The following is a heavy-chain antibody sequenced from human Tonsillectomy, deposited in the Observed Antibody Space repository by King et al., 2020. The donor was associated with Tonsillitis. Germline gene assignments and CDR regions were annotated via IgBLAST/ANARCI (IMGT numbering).Heavy chain of an antibody. CDR2: ISGYNDNT. Sequence: VQLVESGAEVKKPGASVKVSCTASGYTFTSYGISWVRQAPGQGLEWIGWISGYNDNTDYIQKLQGRVTMTTDTSTTTAYMELRSLRSDDTAVYYCAVGSNYESSCYYDDAFDIWGQGTMVTVSS. CDR3: AVGSNYESSCYYDDAFDI. D-gene: IGHD3-22*01. V-gene: IGHV1-18*01. CDR1: GYTFTSYG. J-gene: IGHJ3*02.